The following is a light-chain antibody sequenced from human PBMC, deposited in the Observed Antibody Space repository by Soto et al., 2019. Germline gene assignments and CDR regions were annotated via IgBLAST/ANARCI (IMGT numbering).Light chain of an antibody. J-gene: IGLJ2*01. V-gene: IGLV2-23*01. CDR1: SSDVGNYNL. Sequence: QSALTQPASVSGSPGQSITISCTGTSSDVGNYNLVSWYQQHPGKAPKLMIYEGSKRTSGVSNRFSVSKSGNTASLTISGLQAEDEADYYCCSYAGSSTDVVFGGGTKLTVL. CDR2: EGS. CDR3: CSYAGSSTDVV.